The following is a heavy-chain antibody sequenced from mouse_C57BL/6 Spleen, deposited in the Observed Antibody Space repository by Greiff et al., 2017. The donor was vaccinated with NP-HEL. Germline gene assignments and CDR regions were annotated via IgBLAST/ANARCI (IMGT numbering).Heavy chain of an antibody. V-gene: IGHV5-16*01. Sequence: EVKLVESEGGLVQPGRSMKLSCTASGFTFSDYYMAWVRQVPEKGLEWVANINYDGSSTYYLDSLKSRFIISRDNAKNILYLQMSSLKSEDTATYYCARDRDYYFDYWGQGTTLTVSS. J-gene: IGHJ2*01. CDR2: INYDGSST. CDR3: ARDRDYYFDY. CDR1: GFTFSDYY.